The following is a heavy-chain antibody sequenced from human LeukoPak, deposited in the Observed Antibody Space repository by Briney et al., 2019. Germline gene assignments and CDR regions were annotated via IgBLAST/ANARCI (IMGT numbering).Heavy chain of an antibody. V-gene: IGHV4-34*01. Sequence: SETLSLTCAVYGGSFSGYYWSWIRQPPGKGLEWIGEINHSGSTNYNPSLKSRVTISVDTSKNQFSLKLSSVTAADTAVYYCARCIVGATRAFDYWGQGTLVTVSS. D-gene: IGHD1-26*01. CDR2: INHSGST. CDR1: GGSFSGYY. J-gene: IGHJ4*02. CDR3: ARCIVGATRAFDY.